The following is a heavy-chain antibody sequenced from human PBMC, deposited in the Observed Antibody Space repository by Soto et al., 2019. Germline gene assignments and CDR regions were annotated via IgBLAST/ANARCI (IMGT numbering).Heavy chain of an antibody. V-gene: IGHV1-18*04. Sequence: ASVKVSCKASGYTFTSYGISWVRQAPGQGLEWMGWISAYNGNTNYAQKLQGRVTMTTDTSTSTAYMELRSLRSDDTAVYYCARSPYYDILTGYSLDPWGQGTLVTVSS. CDR2: ISAYNGNT. CDR3: ARSPYYDILTGYSLDP. J-gene: IGHJ5*02. CDR1: GYTFTSYG. D-gene: IGHD3-9*01.